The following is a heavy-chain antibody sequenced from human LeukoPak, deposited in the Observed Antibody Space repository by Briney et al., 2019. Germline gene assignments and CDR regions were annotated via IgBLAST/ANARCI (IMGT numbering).Heavy chain of an antibody. CDR2: IDTSGST. D-gene: IGHD2-2*01. CDR1: GGSISSYY. Sequence: PSDTLSLTCTVSGGSISSYYWSWIRQPAGKRLEWIGRIDTSGSTNYNPSLKSRVTMSVDTSKNQFSLKLSSVTAADTAVYYCARDKGSCSSTSCSPNYYMDVWGKGTTVTVSS. J-gene: IGHJ6*03. CDR3: ARDKGSCSSTSCSPNYYMDV. V-gene: IGHV4-4*07.